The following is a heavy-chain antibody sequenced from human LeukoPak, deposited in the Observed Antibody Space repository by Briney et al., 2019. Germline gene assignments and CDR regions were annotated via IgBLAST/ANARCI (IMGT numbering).Heavy chain of an antibody. Sequence: ASVKVFCKTSGYTFIGNYIHWLRQAPGQGLEWMGWINPDSGDTSYAQQFQGRVTMTRDTSISTAYMELNSLRSDDTAVYYCARDLRRGWSRDGYIPFDYWGQGTLVTVSS. V-gene: IGHV1-2*02. CDR3: ARDLRRGWSRDGYIPFDY. J-gene: IGHJ4*02. CDR1: GYTFIGNY. D-gene: IGHD5-24*01. CDR2: INPDSGDT.